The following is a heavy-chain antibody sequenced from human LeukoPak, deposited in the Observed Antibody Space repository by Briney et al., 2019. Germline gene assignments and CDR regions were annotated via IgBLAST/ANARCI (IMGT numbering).Heavy chain of an antibody. V-gene: IGHV3-9*01. CDR2: IRWNSGSI. Sequence: GGSLRLSCAASGFTFDDYAMHWVRQAPGKGLEWVSGIRWNSGSIGYADSVKGRFTISRDNSKNTLYLQMNSLRAEDTAVYYCAKGSDFWGMDYYYYMDVWGKGTTVTVSS. CDR3: AKGSDFWGMDYYYYMDV. CDR1: GFTFDDYA. J-gene: IGHJ6*03. D-gene: IGHD3-3*01.